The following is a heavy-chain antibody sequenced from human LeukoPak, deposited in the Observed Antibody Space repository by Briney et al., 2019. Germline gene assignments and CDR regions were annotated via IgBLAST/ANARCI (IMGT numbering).Heavy chain of an antibody. J-gene: IGHJ4*02. V-gene: IGHV3-23*01. CDR3: AKERGISYTYEFDY. CDR2: ISGSGDFT. D-gene: IGHD3-16*01. CDR1: GFTFSSYA. Sequence: QSGGSLRLSCAASGFTFSSYAMSWVRQAPGKGLEWVSVISGSGDFTYYADSVKGRFTISRDNSKNTLYLQMNSLRAEDTAVYYCAKERGISYTYEFDYWGQGALVTVSS.